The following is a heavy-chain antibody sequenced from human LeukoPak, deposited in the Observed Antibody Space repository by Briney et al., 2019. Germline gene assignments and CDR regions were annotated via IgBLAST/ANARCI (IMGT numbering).Heavy chain of an antibody. Sequence: SETLSLNCSVSGYSIGSGNYWGWLRQPPGKGLEWIGSVYRRGTTYYNPSLKSRVTISVDTSENQFSLNLSSVTAADTALYYCASGPRLPHFDYWGQGTLVTVSS. V-gene: IGHV4-38-2*01. CDR2: VYRRGTT. D-gene: IGHD2-21*02. CDR3: ASGPRLPHFDY. J-gene: IGHJ4*02. CDR1: GYSIGSGNY.